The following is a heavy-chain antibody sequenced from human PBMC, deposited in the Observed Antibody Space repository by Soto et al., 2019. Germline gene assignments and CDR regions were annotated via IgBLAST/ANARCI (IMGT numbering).Heavy chain of an antibody. D-gene: IGHD6-13*01. V-gene: IGHV1-46*03. J-gene: IGHJ3*01. CDR1: GYTFTSYY. CDR2: INPSSGGT. Sequence: QVQLVQSGAEVKKPGASVRVSCKASGYTFTSYYMHWVRQAPGQGPEWMGMINPSSGGTDYAQKFQGKVTTTRDKSPTTVYMELRSLRSEDTAVYYCTGSIITTAGTYAFDLWGQGTLVTVSS. CDR3: TGSIITTAGTYAFDL.